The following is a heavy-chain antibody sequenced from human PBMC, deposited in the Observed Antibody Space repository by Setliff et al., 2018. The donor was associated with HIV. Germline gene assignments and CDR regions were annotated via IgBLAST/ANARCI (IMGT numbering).Heavy chain of an antibody. J-gene: IGHJ4*01. CDR3: ARLSTGDLRLFEY. CDR2: IYVTGST. D-gene: IGHD4-17*01. CDR1: GDSIRGSGDY. Sequence: ASETLSLTCSVSGDSIRGSGDYWSWVRQPAGKRPEWVGHIYVTGSTAYKPYLRGRATISLDTSKNQFSLKLTSVTAADTAVYFCARLSTGDLRLFEYWGHGALVTVSS. V-gene: IGHV4-61*09.